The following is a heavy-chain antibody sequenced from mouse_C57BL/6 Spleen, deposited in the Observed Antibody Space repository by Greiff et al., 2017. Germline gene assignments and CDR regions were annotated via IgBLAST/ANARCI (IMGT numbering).Heavy chain of an antibody. J-gene: IGHJ1*03. CDR1: GYSFTGYY. Sequence: VQLQQSGPELVKPGASVKISCKASGYSFTGYYMNWVKQSPEKSLEWIGEMNPCTGGTTYNQKFKAKATLTVDKSYSTAAMQLKSLTSEESAVYYCARRGLTGTGNLDVWGKGTTVTVSS. V-gene: IGHV1-42*01. D-gene: IGHD4-1*01. CDR2: MNPCTGGT. CDR3: ARRGLTGTGNLDV.